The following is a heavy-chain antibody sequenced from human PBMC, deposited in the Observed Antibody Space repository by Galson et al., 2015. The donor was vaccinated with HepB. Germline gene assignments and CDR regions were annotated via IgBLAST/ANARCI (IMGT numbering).Heavy chain of an antibody. Sequence: SVKVSCKASGGTFSSYAISWVRQAPGQGLGWMGGIIPIFGTANYAQKFQGRVTITADESTSTAYMELSSLRSEDTAVYYCARGWAVTIHEFDYWGQGTLVTVSS. J-gene: IGHJ4*02. V-gene: IGHV1-69*13. CDR1: GGTFSSYA. CDR3: ARGWAVTIHEFDY. CDR2: IIPIFGTA. D-gene: IGHD4-11*01.